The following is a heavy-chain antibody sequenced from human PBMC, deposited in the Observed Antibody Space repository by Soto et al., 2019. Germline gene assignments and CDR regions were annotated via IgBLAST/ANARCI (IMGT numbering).Heavy chain of an antibody. D-gene: IGHD4-17*01. CDR2: ISGSGGST. V-gene: IGHV3-23*01. J-gene: IGHJ1*01. Sequence: EVQLLESGGGLVQPGGSLRLSCAASGFTFSSYAMSWVRQAPGKGLEWVSAISGSGGSTYYADSVKGRFTISRDNSKNTLYLQMTRLRAEDTAVYYCATGSGDTVADEYFPHWGQGTLVTVSS. CDR3: ATGSGDTVADEYFPH. CDR1: GFTFSSYA.